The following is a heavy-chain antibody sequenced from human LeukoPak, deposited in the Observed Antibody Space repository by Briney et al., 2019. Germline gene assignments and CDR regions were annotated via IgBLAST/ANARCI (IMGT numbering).Heavy chain of an antibody. D-gene: IGHD2-2*01. V-gene: IGHV3-74*01. CDR1: GFTFRLYW. Sequence: GGSLRLSCAASGFTFRLYWMHWVRQVTGKGLVWVSRINTDGRSTSYADSVKGRFTVSRDNAKNTLYLQMNSLRAEDTAVYYCAKDPGVVPAHYFDYWGQGTLVTVSS. J-gene: IGHJ4*02. CDR2: INTDGRST. CDR3: AKDPGVVPAHYFDY.